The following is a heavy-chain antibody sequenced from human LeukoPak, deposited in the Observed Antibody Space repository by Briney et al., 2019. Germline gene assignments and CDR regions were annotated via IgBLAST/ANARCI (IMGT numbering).Heavy chain of an antibody. D-gene: IGHD2-8*01. CDR1: GGSISNTNW. CDR2: ISLSGLP. CDR3: SRENGAFSPFGY. J-gene: IGHJ4*02. Sequence: PSWTLSLTCGVSGGSISNTNWWSWVRQPPGQGLEWIGEISLSGLPNYHPSLKSRVTVSLDKSKNHLPLNRTSVTAADTAAYYCSRENGAFSPFGYWGQGTLVTVPS. V-gene: IGHV4-4*02.